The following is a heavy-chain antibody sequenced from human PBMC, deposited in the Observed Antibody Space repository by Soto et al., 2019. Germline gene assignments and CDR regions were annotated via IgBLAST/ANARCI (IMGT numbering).Heavy chain of an antibody. CDR2: IRSKANSYAT. D-gene: IGHD2-15*01. CDR1: GFTFSGSA. CDR3: TSLLDIVVVVAAHAGYYGMDG. J-gene: IGHJ6*02. V-gene: IGHV3-73*01. Sequence: PGGSLRLSCAASGFTFSGSAMHLFRQASGKGLEWVGRIRSKANSYATAYAASVKGRFTISRDDSKNTAYLQMNSLKPEDTAVYYCTSLLDIVVVVAAHAGYYGMDGWGQGTTVTVSS.